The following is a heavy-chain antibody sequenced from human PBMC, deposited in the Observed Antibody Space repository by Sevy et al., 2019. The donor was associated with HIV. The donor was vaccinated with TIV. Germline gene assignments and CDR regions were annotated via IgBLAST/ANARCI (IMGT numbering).Heavy chain of an antibody. CDR2: IKSETDGGAA. D-gene: IGHD4-4*01. J-gene: IGHJ4*02. CDR3: TTDLGFYSCK. Sequence: GGSLRLSCAASGITFSSAWMSWVRLVPGKGLEWLGRIKSETDGGAADYAAAVKGRFTISRDDSKETLYLQLNSLKTEDTAVYYCTTDLGFYSCKWGQGTLVTISS. V-gene: IGHV3-15*01. CDR1: GITFSSAW.